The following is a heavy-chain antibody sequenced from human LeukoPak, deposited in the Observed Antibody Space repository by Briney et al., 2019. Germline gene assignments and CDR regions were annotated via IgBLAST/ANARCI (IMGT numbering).Heavy chain of an antibody. Sequence: NTSETLSLTCTVSGVSVSSGSYYWSWIRQPPGKGLEWIGYTYYSGSTNYNPSLKSRVTISVDTSKNQFSLKLSSVTAADTAVYYCARVVPYYYYYGMDVWGQGTTVTVSS. CDR2: TYYSGST. V-gene: IGHV4-61*01. CDR1: GVSVSSGSYY. D-gene: IGHD2-2*01. CDR3: ARVVPYYYYYGMDV. J-gene: IGHJ6*02.